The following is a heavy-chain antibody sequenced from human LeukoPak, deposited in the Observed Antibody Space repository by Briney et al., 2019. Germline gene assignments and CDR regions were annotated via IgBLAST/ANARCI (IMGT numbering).Heavy chain of an antibody. Sequence: SVKVSCKASGGTFSSYAISCVRQAPGQGLEWMGGIIPIFNTANYAEKFQGRVTITADESTSTAYMELSSLRSKDTAVYYCASGIEQWLSGAAFDIWGQGTMVTVSS. CDR2: IIPIFNTA. CDR1: GGTFSSYA. V-gene: IGHV1-69*01. J-gene: IGHJ3*02. CDR3: ASGIEQWLSGAAFDI. D-gene: IGHD6-19*01.